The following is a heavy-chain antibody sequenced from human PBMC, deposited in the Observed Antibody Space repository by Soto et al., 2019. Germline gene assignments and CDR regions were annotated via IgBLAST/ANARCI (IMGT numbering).Heavy chain of an antibody. J-gene: IGHJ4*02. V-gene: IGHV3-15*01. CDR3: TTDDPINKY. Sequence: GGSLRLSCASSGFTFSNAWMSWVRQAPGKGLEWVGRIKSYTNGGTTDYAAPVKGRFAISRDDSKNTLYLQMNSLKTEDAGVYYCTTDDPINKYWGQGTLVTVSS. CDR1: GFTFSNAW. CDR2: IKSYTNGGTT.